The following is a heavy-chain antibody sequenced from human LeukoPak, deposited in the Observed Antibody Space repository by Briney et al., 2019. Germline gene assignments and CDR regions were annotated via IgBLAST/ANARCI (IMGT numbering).Heavy chain of an antibody. Sequence: ASVKVSCKVSGYTLTELSMHWVRQAPGKGLEWMGSFDPEDGETIYAQKFQGRVTMTEDTSTDTAYMELSSLRSEDTAVYYCATAAAVPYWYFDLWGRGTLVTVSS. V-gene: IGHV1-24*01. CDR2: FDPEDGET. CDR3: ATAAAVPYWYFDL. CDR1: GYTLTELS. D-gene: IGHD6-13*01. J-gene: IGHJ2*01.